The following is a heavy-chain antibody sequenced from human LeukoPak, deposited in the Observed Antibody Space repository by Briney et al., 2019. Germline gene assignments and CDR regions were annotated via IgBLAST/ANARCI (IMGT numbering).Heavy chain of an antibody. CDR1: GFTFSSYG. CDR2: IRYNGNNK. D-gene: IGHD3-10*01. J-gene: IGHJ4*02. V-gene: IGHV3-30*02. CDR3: AKSGDAGPDY. Sequence: GGSLRLSCTASGFTFSSYGMHWVRQAPAKGLEWVAFIRYNGNNKYYADSVKGRFTISRDNSKNTLYVQMNSLRPEDTGVYYCAKSGDAGPDYWGQGTLVTVSS.